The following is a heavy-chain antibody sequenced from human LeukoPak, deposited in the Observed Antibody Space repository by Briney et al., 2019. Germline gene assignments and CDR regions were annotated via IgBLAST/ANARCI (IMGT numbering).Heavy chain of an antibody. Sequence: GASVKVSCKASGYTFTTYGISWVRQAPGQGLEWMGWISGYNGNTNYAQKFQGRVTMTTDTSTTTAYMDVRSLRTDDTAVYYCARVCGGDCYHYDAFDTWGQGTMVTVSS. CDR3: ARVCGGDCYHYDAFDT. D-gene: IGHD2-21*02. CDR1: GYTFTTYG. V-gene: IGHV1-18*01. J-gene: IGHJ3*02. CDR2: ISGYNGNT.